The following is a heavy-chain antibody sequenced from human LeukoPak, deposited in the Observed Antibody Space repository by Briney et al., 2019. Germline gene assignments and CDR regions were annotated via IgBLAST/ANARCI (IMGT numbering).Heavy chain of an antibody. Sequence: PGGSLRLSCAASGLTFSSYAMSWVRQAPGKGLEWVSAISGSGGSTYYADSVKGRFTISRDNSKNTLYLQMNSLRAEDTAVYYCAKGGYPYIAAAGQTDYWGQGTLVTVSS. CDR1: GLTFSSYA. D-gene: IGHD6-13*01. J-gene: IGHJ4*02. V-gene: IGHV3-23*01. CDR3: AKGGYPYIAAAGQTDY. CDR2: ISGSGGST.